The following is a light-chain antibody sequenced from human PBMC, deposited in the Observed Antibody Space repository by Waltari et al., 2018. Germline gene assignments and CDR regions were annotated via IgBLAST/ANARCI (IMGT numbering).Light chain of an antibody. CDR1: QSISIY. V-gene: IGKV3-15*01. Sequence: EIVMTQSPATLSVSPGERATLSCRASQSISIYLAWFQQKPGQAPSLLIYHASTRASGIPAGLSGSGSGTEFTLTISRLQSEDFAVYYCQQYYDGRTFGQGTKLEIK. CDR2: HAS. J-gene: IGKJ2*01. CDR3: QQYYDGRT.